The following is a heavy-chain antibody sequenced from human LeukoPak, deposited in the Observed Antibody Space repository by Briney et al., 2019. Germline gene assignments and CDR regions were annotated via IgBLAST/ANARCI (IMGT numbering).Heavy chain of an antibody. V-gene: IGHV3-23*01. CDR2: ISGSGGST. CDR1: ELTFSSYA. CDR3: AKPARTDYADY. J-gene: IGHJ4*02. D-gene: IGHD1-14*01. Sequence: GGSLRLSCAASELTFSSYAMNCVRQAPGKGLEWVSGISGSGGSTYYADSVKGRFTISKDNSKNTMYLQMNSLKAEDTPVYYWAKPARTDYADYWGRGTLVTVSS.